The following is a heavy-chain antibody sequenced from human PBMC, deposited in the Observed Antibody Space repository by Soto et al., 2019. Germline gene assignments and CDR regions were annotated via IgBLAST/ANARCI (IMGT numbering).Heavy chain of an antibody. CDR1: GGSISSGGYY. CDR2: IYYSGST. J-gene: IGHJ4*02. CDR3: ARLEAGTLDY. V-gene: IGHV4-31*03. Sequence: SETLSLTCTVSGGSISSGGYYWSWIRQHPGKGLEWIGYIYYSGSTYYNPSLKSRVTISVDTSKNQFSLKLSSVTAADTAVYYCARLEAGTLDYWGQGTLVTVSS. D-gene: IGHD1-1*01.